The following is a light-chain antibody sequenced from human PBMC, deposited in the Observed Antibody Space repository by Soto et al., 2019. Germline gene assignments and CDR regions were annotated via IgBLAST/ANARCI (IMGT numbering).Light chain of an antibody. CDR3: GTWDSSLSAV. CDR2: GNN. J-gene: IGLJ1*01. CDR1: SSNIGNNY. Sequence: QSVLTQPPSVSAAPGQKVTISCSGSSSNIGNNYVSWYQQLPGTAPKLLIYGNNKRPSGIPDRFSGSKSGTSATLGITGLQTGDEADYYCGTWDSSLSAVFGTGTKVTV. V-gene: IGLV1-51*01.